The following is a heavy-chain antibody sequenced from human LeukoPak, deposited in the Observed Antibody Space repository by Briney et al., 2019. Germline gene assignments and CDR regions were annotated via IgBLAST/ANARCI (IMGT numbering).Heavy chain of an antibody. CDR3: AKMQGYFDY. J-gene: IGHJ4*02. Sequence: GGSLRLSCEASGLTFSSYGMSWVRQAPGKGLQWVSAITGDGTTTYYADSVKGRFTISRDNSKNMLYLQMSSLRAEDTAVYYCAKMQGYFDYWGQGTLAPVSS. CDR1: GLTFSSYG. V-gene: IGHV3-23*01. CDR2: ITGDGTTT.